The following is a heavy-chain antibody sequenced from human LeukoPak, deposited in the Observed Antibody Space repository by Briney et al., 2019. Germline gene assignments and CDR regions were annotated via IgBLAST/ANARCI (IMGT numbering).Heavy chain of an antibody. CDR1: GLTFSNYA. CDR3: AKQRGYSGYETFDY. D-gene: IGHD5-12*01. J-gene: IGHJ4*02. CDR2: IRGSGGST. Sequence: GGSLRLSCAASGLTFSNYAMSWVRQAPGKGLEWVSGIRGSGGSTVYADSVKGRFTISRDNSKNTLYLQMNSLRAEDTAVYYCAKQRGYSGYETFDYWGQGTLVTVSS. V-gene: IGHV3-23*01.